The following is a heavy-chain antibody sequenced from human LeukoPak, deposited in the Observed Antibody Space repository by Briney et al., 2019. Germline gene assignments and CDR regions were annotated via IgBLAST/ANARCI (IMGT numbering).Heavy chain of an antibody. CDR3: ARGSTARYYYDSSGYYRGAVDY. CDR2: INPSGGST. J-gene: IGHJ4*02. V-gene: IGHV1-46*01. D-gene: IGHD3-22*01. CDR1: GYTFTSYY. Sequence: ASVKVSCKASGYTFTSYYMHWVRQAPGQGLEWMGIINPSGGSTSYAQKFQGRVTMTRDMSTGTVYMELRSLRSDDTAVYYCARGSTARYYYDSSGYYRGAVDYWGQGTLVTISS.